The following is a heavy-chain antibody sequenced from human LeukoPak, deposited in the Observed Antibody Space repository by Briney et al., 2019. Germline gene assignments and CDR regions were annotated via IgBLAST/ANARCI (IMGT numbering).Heavy chain of an antibody. CDR3: AKDLESEGATDY. J-gene: IGHJ4*02. CDR1: GFTFSSYG. D-gene: IGHD1-26*01. V-gene: IGHV3-30*18. Sequence: GGSLRLSCAASGFTFSSYGMHWVRQAPGKGLEWVAVISYDGSNKYYADSVKGRFTISRDNSKNTLYLQMNSLRAEDTAVYYCAKDLESEGATDYWGQGTLVTVSS. CDR2: ISYDGSNK.